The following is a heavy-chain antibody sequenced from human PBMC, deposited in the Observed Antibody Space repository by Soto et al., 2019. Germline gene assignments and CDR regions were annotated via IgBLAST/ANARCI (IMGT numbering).Heavy chain of an antibody. D-gene: IGHD3-10*01. CDR1: GGSISSSSYY. CDR3: ARRLYGSGSPNWFDP. Sequence: SETLSLTCTVSGGSISSSSYYWGWIRQPPGKGLEWIGSIYYSGSTYYNPSLKSRVTISVDTSKNQFSLKLSSVTAADTAVYYCARRLYGSGSPNWFDPWGQGTLVTVSS. V-gene: IGHV4-39*01. CDR2: IYYSGST. J-gene: IGHJ5*02.